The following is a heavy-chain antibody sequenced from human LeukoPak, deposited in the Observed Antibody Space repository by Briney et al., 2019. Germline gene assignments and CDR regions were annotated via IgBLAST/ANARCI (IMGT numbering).Heavy chain of an antibody. D-gene: IGHD3-10*01. CDR1: GYTFTSYG. J-gene: IGHJ6*02. Sequence: ASVKVSCKASGYTFTSYGISWVRQAPGQGLEWMGWISAYNGNTNYAQKLQGRVTMTTDTSTSTAYMELRSLRSDDTAVYYCGRAFHYYGSGSPPSPYGMDVWGQGTTVTVSS. CDR2: ISAYNGNT. CDR3: GRAFHYYGSGSPPSPYGMDV. V-gene: IGHV1-18*01.